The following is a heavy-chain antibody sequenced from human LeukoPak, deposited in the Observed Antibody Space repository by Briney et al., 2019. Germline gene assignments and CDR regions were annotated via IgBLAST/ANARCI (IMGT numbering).Heavy chain of an antibody. CDR3: ARGLHDRSWYGAH. J-gene: IGHJ4*02. Sequence: PGGSLRLSCAASGFTFSDYTIQWVRQAPGKGLEWVALLPPDGSYQYYADSLKGRFTISRDNFKNALYLQMNSLRLEDTAVYYCARGLHDRSWYGAHWGQGTLLSVSS. V-gene: IGHV3-30*04. D-gene: IGHD6-13*01. CDR2: LPPDGSYQ. CDR1: GFTFSDYT.